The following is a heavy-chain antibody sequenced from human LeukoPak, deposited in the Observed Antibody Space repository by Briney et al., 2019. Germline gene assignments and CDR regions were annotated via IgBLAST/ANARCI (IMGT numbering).Heavy chain of an antibody. V-gene: IGHV3-21*01. CDR3: ARYCSSTSCYWPDDAFDF. D-gene: IGHD2-2*01. Sequence: GGSLRLSCAASGFTFSSYSMNWVRQAPGKGLEWVSSISSSSSYIYYADSVKGRFTISRDNAKNSLYLQMNSLRAEDTAVYYCARYCSSTSCYWPDDAFDFWGQGTMVTVSS. CDR2: ISSSSSYI. J-gene: IGHJ3*01. CDR1: GFTFSSYS.